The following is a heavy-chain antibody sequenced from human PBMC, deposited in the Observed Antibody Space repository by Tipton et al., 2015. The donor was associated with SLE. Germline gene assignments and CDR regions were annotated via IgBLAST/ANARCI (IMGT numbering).Heavy chain of an antibody. CDR2: IYTSGST. J-gene: IGHJ3*02. V-gene: IGHV4-4*07. CDR1: GGSISSYY. D-gene: IGHD1-20*01. Sequence: TLSLTCTVSGGSISSYYWSWIRQPAGKGLEWIGRIYTSGSTNYNPSLTSRVTMSVDTSKNQFSLKLSSVTAADTAVYYCARDQDNWSPALFDIWGQGTMVTVSS. CDR3: ARDQDNWSPALFDI.